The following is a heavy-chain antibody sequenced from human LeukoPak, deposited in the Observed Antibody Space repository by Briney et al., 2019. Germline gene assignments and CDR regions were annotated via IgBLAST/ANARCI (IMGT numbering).Heavy chain of an antibody. D-gene: IGHD6-6*01. J-gene: IGHJ4*02. CDR3: ARWGPGSSSSGLDY. Sequence: GEALKISWKGSGYSFTSYWIGWVRQMPGKGLERMGIIYPGDSDTRYSPSWQGQGTISADKSLSPAYLQWSSLKASDTAMYCCARWGPGSSSSGLDYWGQGTLVTVSS. CDR1: GYSFTSYW. V-gene: IGHV5-51*01. CDR2: IYPGDSDT.